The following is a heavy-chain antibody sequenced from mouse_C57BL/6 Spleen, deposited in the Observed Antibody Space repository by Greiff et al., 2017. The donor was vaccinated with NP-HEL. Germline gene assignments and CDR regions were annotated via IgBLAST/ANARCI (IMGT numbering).Heavy chain of an antibody. CDR3: ARNCDDDGWFAY. V-gene: IGHV5-17*01. Sequence: EVQRVESGGGLVKPGGSLTLSCAASGFTFSDYGMHWVRQAPEQGLEWVAYISSGSSTTYYADTVKGRFIISRDNAKNTLFLQMTSLRSEDTAVYYCARNCDDDGWFAYWGQGTLVTVSA. D-gene: IGHD2-4*01. CDR2: ISSGSSTT. J-gene: IGHJ3*01. CDR1: GFTFSDYG.